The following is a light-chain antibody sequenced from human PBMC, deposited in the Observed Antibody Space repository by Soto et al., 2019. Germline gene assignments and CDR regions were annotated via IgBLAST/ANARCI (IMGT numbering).Light chain of an antibody. V-gene: IGLV2-11*01. J-gene: IGLJ2*01. Sequence: QSALTQPRSVSXSPGXXXTISCTGTSSDVGGYNYVSWYQQHPGKAPKLMIYDVSKRPSGVPDRFSGSKSGNTASLTISGLQAEDEADYYCCSYAGSYTVVFGGGTKLTVL. CDR3: CSYAGSYTVV. CDR1: SSDVGGYNY. CDR2: DVS.